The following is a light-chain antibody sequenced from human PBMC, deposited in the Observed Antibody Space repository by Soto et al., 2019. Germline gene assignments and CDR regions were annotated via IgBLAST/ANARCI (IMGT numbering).Light chain of an antibody. CDR2: GVS. CDR1: QSVRSDY. J-gene: IGKJ4*01. Sequence: IVLTQAPITLSFSPRQRAPLSCKASQSVRSDYFAWYQQKPGQAPRVIIFGVSTRATGVPDRFSGSGSGTDFTLTISRLEPEDFALYYCQQYGNSPLTFGGGTKVDIK. CDR3: QQYGNSPLT. V-gene: IGKV3-20*01.